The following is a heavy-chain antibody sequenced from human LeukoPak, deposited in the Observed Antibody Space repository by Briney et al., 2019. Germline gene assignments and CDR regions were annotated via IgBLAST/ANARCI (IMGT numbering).Heavy chain of an antibody. CDR2: ISYDGSNK. CDR1: GFTFDDYA. D-gene: IGHD2-15*01. J-gene: IGHJ6*02. Sequence: GRSLRLSCAASGFTFDDYAMHWVRQAPGKGLEWVAVISYDGSNKYYADSVKGRFTISRDNSKNTLYLQMNSLRAEDTAMYYCARDLYCSGGSCYTLTLIKLKYYYYGMDVWGQGTTVTVSS. CDR3: ARDLYCSGGSCYTLTLIKLKYYYYGMDV. V-gene: IGHV3-30-3*01.